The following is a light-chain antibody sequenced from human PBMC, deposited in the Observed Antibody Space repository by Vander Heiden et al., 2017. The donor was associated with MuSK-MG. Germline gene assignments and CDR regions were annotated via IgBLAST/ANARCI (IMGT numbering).Light chain of an antibody. V-gene: IGLV2-8*01. J-gene: IGLJ2*01. CDR3: SSYAGSHVV. Sequence: QSALTQPPSASGSPGQSVTISCTGTSSEIGIYNFVSWHPHHPGNPPNLLIYEVTKRPSGVPDRFSGSKSGTTASLTVSGLQAEDEADYYCSSYAGSHVVFGGGTKLTVL. CDR2: EVT. CDR1: SSEIGIYNF.